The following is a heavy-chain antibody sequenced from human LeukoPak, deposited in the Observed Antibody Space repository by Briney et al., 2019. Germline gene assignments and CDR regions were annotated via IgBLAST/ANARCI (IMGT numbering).Heavy chain of an antibody. CDR1: GGTFSSYA. V-gene: IGHV1-69*13. Sequence: SVKVSCKASGGTFSSYAISWVRQAPGQGLEWMGGIIPIFGTANYAQKFQGRVTITADESTSTAYMELSSLRSEDTAVYYCARGIYSSSWPAYNWFDPWGQGTLVTVSS. D-gene: IGHD6-13*01. CDR2: IIPIFGTA. CDR3: ARGIYSSSWPAYNWFDP. J-gene: IGHJ5*02.